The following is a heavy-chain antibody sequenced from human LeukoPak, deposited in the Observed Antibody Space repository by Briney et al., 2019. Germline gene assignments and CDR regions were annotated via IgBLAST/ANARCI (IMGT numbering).Heavy chain of an antibody. V-gene: IGHV4-31*03. D-gene: IGHD3-10*01. CDR1: GGSISSGGYY. CDR2: IYYSGST. J-gene: IGHJ4*02. Sequence: SQTLSLTCTVSGGSISSGGYYWSWIRQHPGKGLEWFGYIYYSGSTYYNPSLKSRVTISVDTSKNQFSLKLTSVTAADTAVYFCARAGGFFSPFEYWGQGTLVTVSS. CDR3: ARAGGFFSPFEY.